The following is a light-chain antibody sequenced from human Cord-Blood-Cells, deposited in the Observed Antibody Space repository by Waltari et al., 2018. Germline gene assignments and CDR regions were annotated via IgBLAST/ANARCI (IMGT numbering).Light chain of an antibody. J-gene: IGKJ4*01. CDR2: WAT. CDR1: QRVLYTSNNKNY. CDR3: QQYYSTPPT. V-gene: IGKV4-1*01. Sequence: DIVMTQSPDSLAVSLGESATINCKPSQRVLYTSNNKNYLSLYQQKPGQPTKLLIYWATTRESGVPDRFSGSGSGTDFTLTISSLQAEDVAVYYCQQYYSTPPTFGGGTKVEIK.